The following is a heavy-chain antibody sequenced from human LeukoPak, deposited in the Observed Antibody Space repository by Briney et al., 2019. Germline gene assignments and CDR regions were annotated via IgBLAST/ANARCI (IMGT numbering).Heavy chain of an antibody. CDR3: ARDRIRSIAVAGTGLIDY. Sequence: ASVKLSCKASGYTFTGSYMYWERQPPGQGLELKWWINPNSGGTNNAQKFQGRVTITRDTSISTAYMELSRLRSDDTAVYYCARDRIRSIAVAGTGLIDYWGQGTLVTVSS. D-gene: IGHD6-19*01. CDR1: GYTFTGSY. J-gene: IGHJ4*02. CDR2: INPNSGGT. V-gene: IGHV1-2*02.